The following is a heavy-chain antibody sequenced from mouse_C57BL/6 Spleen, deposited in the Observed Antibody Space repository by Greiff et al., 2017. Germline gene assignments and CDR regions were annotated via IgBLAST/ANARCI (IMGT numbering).Heavy chain of an antibody. CDR3: ARRITTVVEAMDY. J-gene: IGHJ4*01. CDR1: GFTFSDYG. CDR2: ISSGSSTI. Sequence: EVKLVESGGGLVKPGGSLKLSCAASGFTFSDYGMHWVRQAPEKGLEWVAYISSGSSTIYYADTVKGRFTISRDNAKNTLFLQMTSLRSEDTAMYYCARRITTVVEAMDYWGQGTSVTVSS. V-gene: IGHV5-17*01. D-gene: IGHD1-1*01.